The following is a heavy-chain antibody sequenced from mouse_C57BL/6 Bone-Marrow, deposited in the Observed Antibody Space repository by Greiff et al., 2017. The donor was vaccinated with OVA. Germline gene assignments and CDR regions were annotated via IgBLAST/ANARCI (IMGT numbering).Heavy chain of an antibody. CDR1: GYTFTSYW. D-gene: IGHD3-3*01. J-gene: IGHJ2*01. V-gene: IGHV1-74*01. CDR3: AIGLGSYYFDY. CDR2: IHPSDSDT. Sequence: QVQLQQPGAELVKPGASVKVSCKASGYTFTSYWMHWVKQRPGQGLEWIGRIHPSDSDTNYNQQFKGKATLTVDKSSSTAYMQLSSLTSEDSAVYYCAIGLGSYYFDYWGQGTTLTVSS.